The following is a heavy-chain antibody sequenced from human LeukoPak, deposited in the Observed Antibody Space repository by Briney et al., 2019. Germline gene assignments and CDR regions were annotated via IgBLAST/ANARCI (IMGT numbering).Heavy chain of an antibody. CDR2: INPSGGST. J-gene: IGHJ3*02. CDR1: GYTFTSYY. V-gene: IGHV1-46*01. Sequence: EASVKVSCKASGYTFTSYYMHWVRQAPGQGLEWMGIINPSGGSTNYAQKFQGRVTMTRDTSTSTVYMKLSGLRSEDTALYYCASLPAATGAHAFDIWGQGTMVIVSS. CDR3: ASLPAATGAHAFDI. D-gene: IGHD2-2*01.